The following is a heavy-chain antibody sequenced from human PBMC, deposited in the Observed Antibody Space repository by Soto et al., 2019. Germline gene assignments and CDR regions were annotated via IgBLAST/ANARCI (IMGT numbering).Heavy chain of an antibody. D-gene: IGHD5-12*01. V-gene: IGHV3-23*01. Sequence: GLLRDCCAASEVTISSYAMSRVRQAPGKGLEWVSAISGSGGSTYYADSVKGRFTISRDNSKNTLYLQMNSLRAEDTAVYYCAKLQWLRLEYYFDYWGQGTLVTVSS. CDR2: ISGSGGST. J-gene: IGHJ4*02. CDR3: AKLQWLRLEYYFDY. CDR1: EVTISSYA.